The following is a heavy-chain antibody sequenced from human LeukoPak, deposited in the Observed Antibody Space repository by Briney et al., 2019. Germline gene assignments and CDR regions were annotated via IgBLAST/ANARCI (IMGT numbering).Heavy chain of an antibody. V-gene: IGHV1-18*01. J-gene: IGHJ1*01. D-gene: IGHD2-21*02. Sequence: ASVKVSCKASVYTFTSYGISWVRQAPGQGLEWMGWISAYNGNTNYAQKLQGRVTMTTDTSTSTAYMELRSLRSDDTAVYYCAVYCGGDCYKYFQHWGQGTLVTVSS. CDR2: ISAYNGNT. CDR3: AVYCGGDCYKYFQH. CDR1: VYTFTSYG.